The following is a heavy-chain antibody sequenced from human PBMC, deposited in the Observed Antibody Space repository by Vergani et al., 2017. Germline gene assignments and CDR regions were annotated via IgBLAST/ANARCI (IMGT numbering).Heavy chain of an antibody. J-gene: IGHJ3*02. CDR1: GFTFSSYG. V-gene: IGHV3-30*02. CDR2: IRYDGSNK. D-gene: IGHD2-2*01. CDR3: AKYCSSTSCQGAFDI. Sequence: VQLLESGGGLVQPGGSLRLSCAASGFTFSSYGMHWVRQAPGKGLEWVAFIRYDGSNKYYGDSVKGRFTISRDNSKNTLYLQMNSLRAEDTAVYYCAKYCSSTSCQGAFDIWGQGTMVTVSS.